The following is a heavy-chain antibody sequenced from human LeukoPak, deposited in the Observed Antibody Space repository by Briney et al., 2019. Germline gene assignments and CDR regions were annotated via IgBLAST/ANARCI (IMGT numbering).Heavy chain of an antibody. CDR2: IDPNRGGT. J-gene: IGHJ4*02. V-gene: IGHV1-2*02. D-gene: IGHD3-22*01. CDR1: GYPFTDNY. CDR3: AREPVDSAKYVDFDY. Sequence: ASVKVSCKASGYPFTDNYMHWVRQAPGQGLEWMGWIDPNRGGTNYAQKFQDRVTLTRDTSINTAYLELSRLNSDDTAVYYCAREPVDSAKYVDFDYWGQGALVTVSS.